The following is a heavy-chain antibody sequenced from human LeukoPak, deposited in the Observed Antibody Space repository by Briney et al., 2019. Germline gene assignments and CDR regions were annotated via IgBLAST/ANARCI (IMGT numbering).Heavy chain of an antibody. CDR3: ARQSIKLVRGVIINWFDP. Sequence: ASETLSLTCTVSGGSISCSSYYWGWIRQPPGKGLEWIGSIYYSGSTYYNPSLKSRVTISVDTSKNQFSLKLSSVTAADTAVYYCARQSIKLVRGVIINWFDPWGQGTLVTVSS. V-gene: IGHV4-39*01. CDR2: IYYSGST. CDR1: GGSISCSSYY. D-gene: IGHD3-10*01. J-gene: IGHJ5*02.